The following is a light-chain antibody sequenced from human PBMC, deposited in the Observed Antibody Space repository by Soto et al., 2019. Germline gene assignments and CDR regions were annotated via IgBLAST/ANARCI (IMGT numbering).Light chain of an antibody. V-gene: IGLV2-14*01. CDR2: EVS. Sequence: QSVLTHPASVSWSPGQSITISCTGTSSDVGGYNYVSWYQQHPGTAPKLMVYEVSNRPSGVSNRFSGSKSDNTASLTISGLQAEDEADYYCSSYTGSSTIFGTGTKVTVL. CDR3: SSYTGSSTI. CDR1: SSDVGGYNY. J-gene: IGLJ1*01.